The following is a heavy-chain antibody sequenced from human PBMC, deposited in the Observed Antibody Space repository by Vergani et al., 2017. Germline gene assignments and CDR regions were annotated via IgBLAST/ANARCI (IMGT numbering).Heavy chain of an antibody. V-gene: IGHV3-23*03. CDR2: IYSGGSST. J-gene: IGHJ4*02. CDR1: GFTFSSYA. Sequence: EVQLLESGGGLVQPGGSLRLSCAASGFTFSSYAMSWVRQAPGKGLEWVSVIYSGGSSTYYADSVKGRFTISRDNSKNTLYLQMNSLRAEDTDVYYCAKTGYSSGWYRGYYFDYWGQGTLVTVSS. CDR3: AKTGYSSGWYRGYYFDY. D-gene: IGHD6-19*01.